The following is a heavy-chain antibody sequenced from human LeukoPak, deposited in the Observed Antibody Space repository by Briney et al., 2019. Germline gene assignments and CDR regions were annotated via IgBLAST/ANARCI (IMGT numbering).Heavy chain of an antibody. CDR1: GYTFTGYY. CDR2: INPNSGGT. D-gene: IGHD3-16*01. CDR3: ARDLSDSRLDC. J-gene: IGHJ4*02. V-gene: IGHV1-2*02. Sequence: ASVKVSFKASGYTFTGYYMHWVRQAPGQGLEWMGWINPNSGGTNYAQKFQGRVTMTRDTSISTAYMGLSRLRSDDTAVYYCARDLSDSRLDCWGQGTLVTVSS.